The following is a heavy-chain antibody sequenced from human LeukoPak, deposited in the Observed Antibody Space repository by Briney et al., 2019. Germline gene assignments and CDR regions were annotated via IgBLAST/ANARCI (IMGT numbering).Heavy chain of an antibody. V-gene: IGHV3-7*01. D-gene: IGHD1-26*01. CDR2: MKRDGSEI. Sequence: GGSLRLSCAASGFTFSSSWMSWVRQAPGKGLEWVASMKRDGSEIYYMDSVKGRFIISRDNARNSLYLQMNSLRVEDTARYFCANLWERGFWGQGTLVTVSS. J-gene: IGHJ4*02. CDR3: ANLWERGF. CDR1: GFTFSSSW.